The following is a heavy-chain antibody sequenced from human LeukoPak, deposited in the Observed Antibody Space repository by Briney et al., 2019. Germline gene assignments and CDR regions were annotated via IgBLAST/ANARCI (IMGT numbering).Heavy chain of an antibody. V-gene: IGHV4-4*02. CDR3: ARVSSGSGSYVLDY. CDR1: GGSISSSNW. J-gene: IGHJ4*02. D-gene: IGHD3-10*01. CDR2: IYRSGST. Sequence: PSETLSLTCAVSGGSISSSNWWSWVRQPPGKGLEWIGEIYRSGSTNYNPSLKSRVTISVDKSKNQFSLKLSSVTAADTAVYYCARVSSGSGSYVLDYWGQGTLVTVSS.